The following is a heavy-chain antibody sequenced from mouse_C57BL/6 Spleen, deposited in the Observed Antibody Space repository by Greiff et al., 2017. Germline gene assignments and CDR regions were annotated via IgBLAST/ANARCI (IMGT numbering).Heavy chain of an antibody. CDR1: GYTFTSYV. D-gene: IGHD1-1*01. Sequence: EVQLQQSGPELVKPGASVKMSCKASGYTFTSYVMHWVKQKPGQGLEWIGYIYPYNDGTKYNEKFKGKAKLTSDKSSSTAYMELSSLTSEDSAVYYCARSTGSSLDAMDYWGQGTSGTVSS. V-gene: IGHV1-14*01. CDR2: IYPYNDGT. J-gene: IGHJ4*01. CDR3: ARSTGSSLDAMDY.